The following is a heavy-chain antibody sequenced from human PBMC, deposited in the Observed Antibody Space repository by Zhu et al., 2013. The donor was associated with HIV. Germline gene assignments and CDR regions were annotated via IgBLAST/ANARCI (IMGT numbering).Heavy chain of an antibody. D-gene: IGHD2-15*01. J-gene: IGHJ5*02. V-gene: IGHV1-69*06. CDR3: ARVLRGYCSGGSCYSPGGWNWFDP. CDR1: GGTFSSYA. Sequence: QVQLVQSGAEVKKPGSSVKVSCKASGGTFSSYAISWVRQAPGQGLEWMGGIIPIFGTANYAQKFQGRVTMTRDTSISTAYMELSRLRSDDTAVYYCARVLRGYCSGGSCYSPGGWNWFDPGAREPWSPSPQ. CDR2: IIPIFGTA.